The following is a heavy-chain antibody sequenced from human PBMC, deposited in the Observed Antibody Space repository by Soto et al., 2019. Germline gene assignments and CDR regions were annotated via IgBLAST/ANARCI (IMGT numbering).Heavy chain of an antibody. CDR2: FYGSGST. D-gene: IGHD5-12*01. CDR3: ARKKDGYNSIDY. V-gene: IGHV4-31*01. J-gene: IGHJ4*02. Sequence: SETLSLTCTVSGGSISSYCYYWSWIRQHPGQGLEGIGYFYGSGSTYPNPSLKGPVTISVYTSQNQFSLKLSSVPAAATAVYYCARKKDGYNSIDYWGQGTLVTVSS. CDR1: GGSISSYCYY.